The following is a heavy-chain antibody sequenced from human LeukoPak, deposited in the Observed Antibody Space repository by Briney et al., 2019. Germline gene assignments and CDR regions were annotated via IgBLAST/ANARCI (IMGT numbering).Heavy chain of an antibody. CDR1: GGTFNNFA. Sequence: SVKVSCKASGGTFNNFAISWVRQAPGQGLEWVGGIIPMSGTANYAQKFQGRVTITADESTSTAYMELSSLRSEDTALYYCASPVKYYDTWSGYPPFDYWGQGTLVTVSS. V-gene: IGHV1-69*13. D-gene: IGHD3-3*01. CDR2: IIPMSGTA. CDR3: ASPVKYYDTWSGYPPFDY. J-gene: IGHJ4*02.